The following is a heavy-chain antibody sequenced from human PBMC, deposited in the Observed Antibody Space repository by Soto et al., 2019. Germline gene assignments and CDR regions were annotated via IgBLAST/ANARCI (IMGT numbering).Heavy chain of an antibody. J-gene: IGHJ4*02. CDR3: ARENSYFDY. CDR1: GYTFRNFG. V-gene: IGHV1-18*01. CDR2: ISAYNANA. Sequence: QIQLLQSGAEVKKPGASVKVTCKASGYTFRNFGISWVLQAPGQGLEWMGWISAYNANANYAQKFQGRLTMTADTSTSTAYMELRSLRSDDTAVYYCARENSYFDYWGQGTLVTVSS.